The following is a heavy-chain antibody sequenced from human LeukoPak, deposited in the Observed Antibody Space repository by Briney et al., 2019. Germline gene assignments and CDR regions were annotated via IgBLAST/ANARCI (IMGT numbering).Heavy chain of an antibody. V-gene: IGHV3-7*01. CDR2: IKQDGSEK. Sequence: GGSLRLSCAASGFTFSRYWMSWVRQAPGKGLEWVANIKQDGSEKYYVDSVKGRFTISRDNAKISLYLQMNSLRAEDTAVYYCARIPPMAAAGTELGYWGQGTLVTVSS. CDR1: GFTFSRYW. D-gene: IGHD6-13*01. J-gene: IGHJ4*02. CDR3: ARIPPMAAAGTELGY.